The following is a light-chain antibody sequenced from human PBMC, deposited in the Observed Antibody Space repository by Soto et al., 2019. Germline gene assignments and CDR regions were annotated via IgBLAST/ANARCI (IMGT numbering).Light chain of an antibody. CDR3: QQYGSLSWT. V-gene: IGKV3-20*01. Sequence: EIVLKQSPGTLSLSKGERATISCRASQSVGISYLAWYQQTPGQAPRLLIYGASTRATGIPARFSGSGSGTEFTLTISSLQSEDFAVYYCQQYGSLSWTFGQGTKVDIK. CDR1: QSVGISY. CDR2: GAS. J-gene: IGKJ1*01.